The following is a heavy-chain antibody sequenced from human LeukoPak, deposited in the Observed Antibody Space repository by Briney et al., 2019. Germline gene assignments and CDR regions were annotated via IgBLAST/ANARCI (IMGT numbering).Heavy chain of an antibody. J-gene: IGHJ4*02. CDR1: GGSISSSSYY. D-gene: IGHD1-26*01. V-gene: IGHV4-39*07. Sequence: SETLSLTCTVSGGSISSSSYYWGWIRQPPGKGLEWIGSIYYSGSTYYNPSLKSRVTISVDTSKNQFSLKLSSVTAADTAVYYCARSLSGHDFDYWGQGTLVTVSS. CDR2: IYYSGST. CDR3: ARSLSGHDFDY.